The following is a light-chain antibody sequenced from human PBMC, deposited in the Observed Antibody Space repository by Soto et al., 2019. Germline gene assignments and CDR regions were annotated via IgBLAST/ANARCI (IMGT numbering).Light chain of an antibody. CDR2: DAS. CDR1: QSVSSY. V-gene: IGKV3-11*01. J-gene: IGKJ4*01. Sequence: EIVLTQSPATLSLSPGERATLSCRASQSVSSYLAWYQQKPGQAPRLLISDASNRATGIPARFSGSGSGTDFTLTISNLEPEDFAVYYCQQRSNWPPLTFGGGTKVEIK. CDR3: QQRSNWPPLT.